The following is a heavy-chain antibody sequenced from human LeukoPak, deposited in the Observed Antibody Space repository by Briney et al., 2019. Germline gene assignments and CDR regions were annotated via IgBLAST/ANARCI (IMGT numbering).Heavy chain of an antibody. V-gene: IGHV4-34*01. CDR2: INHSGGT. CDR1: GGSFSGYY. Sequence: SETLSLTCAVYGGSFSGYYWSWIRQPPGKGLEWIGEINHSGGTNYNPSLKSRVTISVDTSKNQFSLKLSSVTAADTAVYYCARGHRGAYGDYWGQGTLVTVSS. CDR3: ARGHRGAYGDY. J-gene: IGHJ4*02. D-gene: IGHD5-12*01.